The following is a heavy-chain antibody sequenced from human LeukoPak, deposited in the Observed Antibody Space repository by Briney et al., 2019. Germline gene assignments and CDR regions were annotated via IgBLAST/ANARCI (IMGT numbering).Heavy chain of an antibody. CDR2: IYYSGST. J-gene: IGHJ5*02. CDR1: GGSISSGSDY. V-gene: IGHV4-61*01. D-gene: IGHD6-13*01. CDR3: ARSGQQLSPATWFDP. Sequence: SQTLSLTCTVSGGSISSGSDYWSWIRQPPGKGLEWIGYIYYSGSTNYNPSLKSRVTISVDTSKNQFSLKLSSVTAADTAVYYCARSGQQLSPATWFDPWGQGTLVTVSS.